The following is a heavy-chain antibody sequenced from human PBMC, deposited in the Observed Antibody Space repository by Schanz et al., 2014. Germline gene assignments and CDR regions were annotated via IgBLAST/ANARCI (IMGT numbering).Heavy chain of an antibody. D-gene: IGHD2-2*01. Sequence: QVQLVQSGAEVKKPGASVRVSCKASGYSFTTYDVNWVRQATGQGLEWMGWMNPTTGNRGYAQNFQGRLTVTRDTSTSTVNMELSSLRSEDTAVYYCARGGFFDSTSCDSWGQGTLVTVSS. CDR1: GYSFTTYD. CDR3: ARGGFFDSTSCDS. V-gene: IGHV1-8*01. CDR2: MNPTTGNR. J-gene: IGHJ4*02.